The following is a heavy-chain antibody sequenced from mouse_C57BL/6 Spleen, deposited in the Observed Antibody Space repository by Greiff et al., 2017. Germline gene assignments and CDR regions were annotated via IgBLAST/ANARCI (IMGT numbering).Heavy chain of an antibody. CDR1: GYTFTSYW. D-gene: IGHD2-4*01. J-gene: IGHJ3*01. V-gene: IGHV1-64*01. Sequence: VKLQQPGAELVKPGASVKLSCKASGYTFTSYWMHWVKQRPGQGLAWIGMIHPNSGSTNYNEKFKSKDTLTVDKSSSTAYLQLSSLTSEDSAVYDCATIYYDYDWFAYWGQGTLVTVSA. CDR2: IHPNSGST. CDR3: ATIYYDYDWFAY.